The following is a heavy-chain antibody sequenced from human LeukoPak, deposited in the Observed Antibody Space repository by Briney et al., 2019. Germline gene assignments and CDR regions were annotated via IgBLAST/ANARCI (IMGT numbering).Heavy chain of an antibody. CDR2: ISGSGGST. D-gene: IGHD3-22*01. J-gene: IGHJ4*02. CDR3: AKVLKYYYDSSFDY. V-gene: IGHV3-23*01. Sequence: GGSLRLSCAASGFTFSSYAMSWVRQVPGKGLEWVSAISGSGGSTYYADSVKGRFTISRDNSKNTLYLQMNSLRAEDTAVYYCAKVLKYYYDSSFDYWGQGTLVTVSS. CDR1: GFTFSSYA.